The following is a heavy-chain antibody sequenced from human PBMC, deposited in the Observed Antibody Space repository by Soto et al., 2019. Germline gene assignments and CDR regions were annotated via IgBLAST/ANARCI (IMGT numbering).Heavy chain of an antibody. CDR1: GFTFSSYI. CDR2: ISSSSSYI. J-gene: IGHJ4*02. Sequence: EVQLVESGGGLVKPVWSLRLSCAASGFTFSSYIMNWVRQAPGKGLEWVSSISSSSSYIYYSDSVKGLFTISRDNAKNSLYLQMNIMRAEDTAVYYGAREGYNWNDKGDYWGQGPLVTVYS. V-gene: IGHV3-21*01. CDR3: AREGYNWNDKGDY. D-gene: IGHD1-20*01.